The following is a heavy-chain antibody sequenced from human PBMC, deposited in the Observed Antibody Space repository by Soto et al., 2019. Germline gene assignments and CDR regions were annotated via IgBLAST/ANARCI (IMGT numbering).Heavy chain of an antibody. Sequence: GGSLRLSCAASGFTVSSNYMSWVRQAPGKGLEWVSVIYSDGSTYYADSVKGRFTISRDNSKNTLYLQMNSLRAEDTAVYYCARDLGTRSPLVDYYYYMDVWGKGTTVTVSS. V-gene: IGHV3-66*01. D-gene: IGHD2-2*01. CDR3: ARDLGTRSPLVDYYYYMDV. CDR2: IYSDGST. J-gene: IGHJ6*03. CDR1: GFTVSSNY.